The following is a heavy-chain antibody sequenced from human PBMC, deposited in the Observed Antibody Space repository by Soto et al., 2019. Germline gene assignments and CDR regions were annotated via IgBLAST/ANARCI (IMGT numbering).Heavy chain of an antibody. CDR1: GDSVSSNSAA. J-gene: IGHJ6*02. V-gene: IGHV6-1*01. Sequence: SQTLSLTCAISGDSVSSNSAAWNWIRQSPSRGLEWLGRTYYRSKWYNDYAVSVKSRITINPDTSKNQFSLQLNSVTPEDTAAYYCARDCTNGVCYPSYHYGMDVWGQGTTVTVSS. D-gene: IGHD2-8*01. CDR2: TYYRSKWYN. CDR3: ARDCTNGVCYPSYHYGMDV.